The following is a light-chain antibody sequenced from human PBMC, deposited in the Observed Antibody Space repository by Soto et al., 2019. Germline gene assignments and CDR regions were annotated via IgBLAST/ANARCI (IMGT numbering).Light chain of an antibody. CDR3: GSWDTTLRAGV. CDR1: SSNIGSHY. Sequence: QSVLTQPPSVSAAPGQKVTISCSGSSSNIGSHYVSWYQQLPGTAPKLLIHENNKRPSGIPDRFSGSKSGTSATLGITGLQTGDEADYYCGSWDTTLRAGVFGGGTKVTVL. V-gene: IGLV1-51*02. J-gene: IGLJ3*02. CDR2: ENN.